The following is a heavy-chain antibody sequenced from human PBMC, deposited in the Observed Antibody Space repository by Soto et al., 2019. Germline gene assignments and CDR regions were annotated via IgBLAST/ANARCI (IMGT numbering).Heavy chain of an antibody. CDR2: IKQDGSEK. Sequence: EVQLVESGGGLVQPGGSLRLSCAASGFTFSNYWMSWVRQAPGKGLEWVANIKQDGSEKYYVDSVKGRFTISRDNAKNSLYLQMNSLRAEDTAVYSCARMIPFRGFDYWGQGTLVTVSS. CDR3: ARMIPFRGFDY. J-gene: IGHJ4*02. CDR1: GFTFSNYW. V-gene: IGHV3-7*01. D-gene: IGHD3-16*01.